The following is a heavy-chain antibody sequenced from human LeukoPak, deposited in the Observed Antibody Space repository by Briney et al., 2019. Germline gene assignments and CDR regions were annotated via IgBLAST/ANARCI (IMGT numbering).Heavy chain of an antibody. Sequence: SETLSLTCTVPGYSINSAYYWGWIRQPPGKGLEWIGSVYHTGSTYYNPSLKSRVTISVDTSKNQFSLKLSSVTAADTAVYYCARSYSSSRFIMDVWGKGTTVTVSS. V-gene: IGHV4-38-2*02. D-gene: IGHD6-13*01. CDR1: GYSINSAYY. J-gene: IGHJ6*04. CDR3: ARSYSSSRFIMDV. CDR2: VYHTGST.